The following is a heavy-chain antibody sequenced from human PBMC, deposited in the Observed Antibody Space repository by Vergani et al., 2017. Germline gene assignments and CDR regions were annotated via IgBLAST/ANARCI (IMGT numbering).Heavy chain of an antibody. J-gene: IGHJ4*02. Sequence: EVQLLETGGGLVQPGRSLRLSCAASGFTFDDYAMHWVRQAPGKGLGWVSGISWNSGSIGYADSVKGRFTISRDNAKNSLYLQMNSLRAEDTALYYCAKSHHERGYSGYEPAVSPFDYWGQGTLVTVSS. CDR2: ISWNSGSI. CDR3: AKSHHERGYSGYEPAVSPFDY. CDR1: GFTFDDYA. V-gene: IGHV3-9*01. D-gene: IGHD5-12*01.